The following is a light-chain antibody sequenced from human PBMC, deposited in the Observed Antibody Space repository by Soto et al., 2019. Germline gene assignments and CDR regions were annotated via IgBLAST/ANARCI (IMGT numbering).Light chain of an antibody. Sequence: DIVLTQSPATLSLSPGERATLSCRASQSVSSFLAWYQQKPGQAPRLLIYDASNRATGIPARFSGSGSGTEFTLTISSLEPEDFAVYYCQQRSDWPPLTFGGGTKLEIK. V-gene: IGKV3-11*01. J-gene: IGKJ4*01. CDR1: QSVSSF. CDR2: DAS. CDR3: QQRSDWPPLT.